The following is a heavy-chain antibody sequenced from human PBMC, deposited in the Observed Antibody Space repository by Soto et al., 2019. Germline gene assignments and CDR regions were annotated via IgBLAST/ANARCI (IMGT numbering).Heavy chain of an antibody. Sequence: SLTCSVNGGSFSYYYWSWIRQSPGKGLEWIGEINHSGTINFNPSLKSRVTISIDTSENQFSLTLRSVTAADTAIYYCARSFRGVSLDWGQGTLVTVSS. CDR3: ARSFRGVSLD. D-gene: IGHD3-10*01. V-gene: IGHV4-34*01. J-gene: IGHJ4*02. CDR2: INHSGTI. CDR1: GGSFSYYY.